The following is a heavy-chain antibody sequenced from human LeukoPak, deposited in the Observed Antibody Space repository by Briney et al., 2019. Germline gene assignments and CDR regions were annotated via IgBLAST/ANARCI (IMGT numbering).Heavy chain of an antibody. CDR1: GFTFSSYA. CDR2: ISGSDGNT. Sequence: PGGSLRLSCAASGFTFSSYAMSWVRQAPGKGLEWVSGISGSDGNTYYADSVKGRFTISRDSSKNTLYLQMNSLRAEDTAVYYCAKDVPIFGVVIIPPRRLTSEDYWGQGTLVTVSS. V-gene: IGHV3-23*01. D-gene: IGHD3-3*01. J-gene: IGHJ4*02. CDR3: AKDVPIFGVVIIPPRRLTSEDY.